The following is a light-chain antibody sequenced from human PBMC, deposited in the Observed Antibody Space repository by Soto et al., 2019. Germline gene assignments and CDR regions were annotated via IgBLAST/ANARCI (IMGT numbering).Light chain of an antibody. J-gene: IGKJ2*01. V-gene: IGKV1-5*03. CDR2: KAS. Sequence: DIQMTQSPSTLSASVGDRVTITCRASQSISSWLAWYQQKPGKATKLLIYKASILESGVPSRFSGSGSGTEFTLTISSLQPDDFATYYCQQYNSYPYTFGQGTKLEIK. CDR1: QSISSW. CDR3: QQYNSYPYT.